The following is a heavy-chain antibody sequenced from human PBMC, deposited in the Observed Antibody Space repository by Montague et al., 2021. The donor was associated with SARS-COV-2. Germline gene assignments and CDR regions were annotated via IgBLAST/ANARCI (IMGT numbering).Heavy chain of an antibody. J-gene: IGHJ4*02. D-gene: IGHD1-26*01. V-gene: IGHV6-1*01. CDR2: N. Sequence: NDYAVSVKSRITINPDASKNQISLQLNSVTPEETAVYYCARTSASSDYWGQGTLVTGSS. CDR3: ARTSASSDY.